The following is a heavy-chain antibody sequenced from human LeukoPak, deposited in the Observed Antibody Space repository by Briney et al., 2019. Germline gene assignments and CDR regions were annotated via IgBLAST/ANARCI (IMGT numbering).Heavy chain of an antibody. CDR3: ARGASFAFDV. J-gene: IGHJ3*01. V-gene: IGHV3-23*01. CDR2: ISRAGDRT. CDR1: GFIFSSYD. Sequence: QAGGSLRLSCVGSGFIFSSYDMGWVRQAPGKGLEWVSSISRAGDRTYYEDSVKGRFTFSRDNSRNTMYLQMNSLRAEDTAVYYCARGASFAFDVWGEGTVVTVSS.